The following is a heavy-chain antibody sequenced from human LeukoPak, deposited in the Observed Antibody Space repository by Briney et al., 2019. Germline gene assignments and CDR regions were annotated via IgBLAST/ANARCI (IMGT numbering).Heavy chain of an antibody. Sequence: PSETLSLTCAVSGGSISSSNWWSWVRQPPGKGLEWIGEIYHFGSTNYNPSLKSRVTISVDTSKNQFSLRLSSVTAADTAVYYCAKSELNDYMKYWGQGTLVTVSS. V-gene: IGHV4-4*02. J-gene: IGHJ4*02. CDR2: IYHFGST. CDR1: GGSISSSNW. CDR3: AKSELNDYMKY. D-gene: IGHD4-11*01.